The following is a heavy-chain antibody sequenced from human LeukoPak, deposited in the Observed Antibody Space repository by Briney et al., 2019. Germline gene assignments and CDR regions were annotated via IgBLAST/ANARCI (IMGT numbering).Heavy chain of an antibody. J-gene: IGHJ3*01. CDR1: GFTVRSNY. Sequence: PGGSLRLSCTASGFTVRSNYMSWVRQSPRKGLEWVSIMYSGGSTDYADSVKGRFIISRDHSKNTLYLQMNSLRAEDMAVYYCARDRYCSGGSCYGDAFDLWGQGTMVTVSS. CDR2: MYSGGST. V-gene: IGHV3-53*01. D-gene: IGHD2-15*01. CDR3: ARDRYCSGGSCYGDAFDL.